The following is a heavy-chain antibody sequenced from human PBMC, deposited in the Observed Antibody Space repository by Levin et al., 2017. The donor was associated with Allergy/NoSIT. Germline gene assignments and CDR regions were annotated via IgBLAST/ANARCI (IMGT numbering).Heavy chain of an antibody. V-gene: IGHV3-48*04. CDR3: ARGQELWNPFDH. CDR2: ISSSSQTI. CDR1: GFTFSIYS. Sequence: GESLKISCTASGFTFSIYSMSWVRQTPGKGLEWLAYISSSSQTIYYADSVRGRFSISRDNTKNSTYLHMDSLRADDTAVYYCARGQELWNPFDHWGQGALVTVSS. D-gene: IGHD7-27*01. J-gene: IGHJ4*02.